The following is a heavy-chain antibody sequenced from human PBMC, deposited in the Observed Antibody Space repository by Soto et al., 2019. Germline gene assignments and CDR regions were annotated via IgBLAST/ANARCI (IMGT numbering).Heavy chain of an antibody. CDR2: IYYSGST. CDR1: GGSISSYY. Sequence: QVQLQQSGPGLVKPSETLSLTCTVSGGSISSYYWSWIRQPPGKGLEWIGYIYYSGSTNYNPSLKSRVTISVDTSKNQFSLKLSSVTAADTAVYYCASRVVVAATYYYGMDVWGQGTTVTVSS. V-gene: IGHV4-59*08. J-gene: IGHJ6*02. CDR3: ASRVVVAATYYYGMDV. D-gene: IGHD2-15*01.